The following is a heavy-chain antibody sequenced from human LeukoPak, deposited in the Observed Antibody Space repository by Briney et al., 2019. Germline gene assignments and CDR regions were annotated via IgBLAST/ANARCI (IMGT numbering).Heavy chain of an antibody. V-gene: IGHV4-61*05. CDR3: ARVDRCSSTSCYRAYYGMDV. D-gene: IGHD2-2*01. CDR1: GGSISSSSYY. CDR2: IYYSGST. Sequence: SETLSLTCTVSGGSISSSSYYWGWIRQPPGKGLEWIGYIYYSGSTNYNPSLKSRVTISVDTSKNQFSLKLSSVTAADTAVYYCARVDRCSSTSCYRAYYGMDVWGQGTTVTVSS. J-gene: IGHJ6*02.